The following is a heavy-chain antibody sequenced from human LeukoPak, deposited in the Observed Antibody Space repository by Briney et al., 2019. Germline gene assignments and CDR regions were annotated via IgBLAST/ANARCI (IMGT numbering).Heavy chain of an antibody. J-gene: IGHJ4*02. CDR1: GFSFSSSA. CDR3: AKGSGSYYLLFEY. D-gene: IGHD1-26*01. V-gene: IGHV3-23*01. Sequence: WVSLRLSCAASGFSFSSSAMSWVRQAPGKGLEWVSDITRSGGSTYYADSVKGRFTISRDNSKNTLYLQMNSLRAEDTAVYYCAKGSGSYYLLFEYWGQGTLATVSS. CDR2: ITRSGGST.